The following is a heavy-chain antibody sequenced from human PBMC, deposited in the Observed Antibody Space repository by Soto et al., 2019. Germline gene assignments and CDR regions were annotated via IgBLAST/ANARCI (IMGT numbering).Heavy chain of an antibody. CDR1: GFTFNSYV. CDR3: ARGRYLDSSDYWVANLPFDH. CDR2: ISRSGRGSA. V-gene: IGHV3-23*01. J-gene: IGHJ4*02. D-gene: IGHD3-22*01. Sequence: EVQLLESGGALVQPGGSLRLSCAASGFTFNSYVMTWVRQAPGEGLEWVSSISRSGRGSAYYADSVKGRFTISRDNSENTLFLQMNNLRDEDTALYYCARGRYLDSSDYWVANLPFDHWGQGTLVTVSS.